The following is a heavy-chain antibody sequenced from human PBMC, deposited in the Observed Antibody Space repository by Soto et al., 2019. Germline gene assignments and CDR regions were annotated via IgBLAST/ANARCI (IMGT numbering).Heavy chain of an antibody. CDR1: GYTFTGYY. CDR2: INPNSGGT. CDR3: ARAYGSGSSYAY. J-gene: IGHJ4*02. Sequence: ASVNVSCKASGYTFTGYYMHWVRQAPGQGLEWMGWINPNSGGTNYAQKFQGRGTMTSDTSISTAYMELSRLRSYDWTVYYCARAYGSGSSYAYWGQGTLVTVSS. V-gene: IGHV1-2*02. D-gene: IGHD3-10*01.